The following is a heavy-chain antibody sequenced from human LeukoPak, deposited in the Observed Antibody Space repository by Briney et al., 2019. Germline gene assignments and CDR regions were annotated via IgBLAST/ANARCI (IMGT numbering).Heavy chain of an antibody. D-gene: IGHD1-26*01. V-gene: IGHV1-69*06. J-gene: IGHJ3*02. CDR2: IIPMSDTA. Sequence: SVKVSCKASGGTFNSYAISWVRQAPGQGLEWMGGIIPMSDTANYPQKFRGRLTITADIPTSTVYMELSRLRSEDTAVYYCAREDDTGRYMGDDAFDIGGQGTMVTVSA. CDR1: GGTFNSYA. CDR3: AREDDTGRYMGDDAFDI.